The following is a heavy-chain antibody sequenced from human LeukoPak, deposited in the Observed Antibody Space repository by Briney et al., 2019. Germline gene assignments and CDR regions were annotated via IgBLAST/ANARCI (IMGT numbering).Heavy chain of an antibody. V-gene: IGHV3-30-3*01. CDR2: ISYDGSNK. CDR3: ARDRGIRYFDWYPDY. D-gene: IGHD3-9*01. CDR1: GFTFSNYA. Sequence: GGSLRLSCAASGFTFSNYAMHWVRQAPGKGLEWVAVISYDGSNKYYADSVKGRFTISRDNSKNTLYLQMNSLRAEDTAVYYCARDRGIRYFDWYPDYWGQGTLVTVSS. J-gene: IGHJ4*02.